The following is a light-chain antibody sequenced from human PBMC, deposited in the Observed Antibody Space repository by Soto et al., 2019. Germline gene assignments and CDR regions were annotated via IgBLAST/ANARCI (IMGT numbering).Light chain of an antibody. J-gene: IGKJ4*01. CDR2: GAS. Sequence: EIVLTQSPGTLSLSPGEKATLSCRAGHHVDKSFLYWYQQKPGHAPRLLIYGASNRATDTPDRFSGRLSATEFSLTITRMEPEDFAMYFCLHYGASTVTFGGGTRVEVK. CDR1: HHVDKSF. CDR3: LHYGASTVT. V-gene: IGKV3-20*01.